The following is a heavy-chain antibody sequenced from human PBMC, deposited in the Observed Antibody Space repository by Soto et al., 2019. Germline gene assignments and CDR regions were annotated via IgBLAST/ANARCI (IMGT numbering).Heavy chain of an antibody. CDR2: IWYDGSNK. J-gene: IGHJ4*02. CDR1: GFTFSSYG. D-gene: IGHD3-22*01. Sequence: SLRLSCAASGFTFSSYGMHWVRQAPGKGLEWVAVIWYDGSNKYYADSVKGRFTISRDNSKNTLYLQMNSLRAEDTAVYYCARGVITRYYFDYWGQGTLVTVSS. CDR3: ARGVITRYYFDY. V-gene: IGHV3-33*01.